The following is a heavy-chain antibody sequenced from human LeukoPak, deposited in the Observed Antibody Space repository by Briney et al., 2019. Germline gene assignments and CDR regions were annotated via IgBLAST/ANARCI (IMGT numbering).Heavy chain of an antibody. D-gene: IGHD2-2*01. Sequence: ASVKVSCKASGYTFTGYYMHWVRQAPGQGLEWMGWINPNSGDTDYAQKFQGRVTMTRDTSISTAYMELSRLRSDDTAVYYCASGYCDHTRCWGKWLDPWGQGALVTVSS. CDR1: GYTFTGYY. V-gene: IGHV1-2*02. CDR3: ASGYCDHTRCWGKWLDP. J-gene: IGHJ5*02. CDR2: INPNSGDT.